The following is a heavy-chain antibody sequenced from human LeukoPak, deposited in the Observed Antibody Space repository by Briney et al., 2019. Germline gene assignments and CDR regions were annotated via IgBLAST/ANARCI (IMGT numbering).Heavy chain of an antibody. V-gene: IGHV3-20*04. J-gene: IGHJ4*02. CDR2: INWNGGST. CDR1: GFTFDDYG. D-gene: IGHD1-26*01. CDR3: ARVIRELRGYYFDY. Sequence: GGSLRLSCAASGFTFDDYGMSWVRHAPGKGLEWVSGINWNGGSTVYADSVKGRFTISRDTAKDSLYLQMNSLRAEDTALYYCARVIRELRGYYFDYWGQGTLVTVSS.